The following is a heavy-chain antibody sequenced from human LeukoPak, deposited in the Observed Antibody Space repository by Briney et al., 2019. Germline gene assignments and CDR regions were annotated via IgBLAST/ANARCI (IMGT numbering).Heavy chain of an antibody. J-gene: IGHJ3*02. D-gene: IGHD3-3*01. CDR2: INHSGST. Sequence: SETLSLTCAVYGGSFSGYYWSWIRQPPGKGLEWIGEINHSGSTNYNPSLKSRVTISVDTSKNQFSLKLSSVTAADTAVYYCASGRIITIFGVVIRDAFDIWGQGTMVTVSS. CDR3: ASGRIITIFGVVIRDAFDI. V-gene: IGHV4-34*01. CDR1: GGSFSGYY.